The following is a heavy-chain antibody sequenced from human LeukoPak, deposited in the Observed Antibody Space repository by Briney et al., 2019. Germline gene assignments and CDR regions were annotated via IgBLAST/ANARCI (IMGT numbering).Heavy chain of an antibody. CDR2: IYYSGST. J-gene: IGHJ5*02. CDR1: GVSISSSNYY. D-gene: IGHD2-15*01. CDR3: ARHRPRCSGGSCYRWFDP. Sequence: SETLSLTCTVSGVSISSSNYYWGWIRQPPGKGLEWIVSIYYSGSTYYNPSLKSRVTISVDTSKNQFSLKLSSVTAADTAVYYCARHRPRCSGGSCYRWFDPWGQGTLVTVSS. V-gene: IGHV4-39*01.